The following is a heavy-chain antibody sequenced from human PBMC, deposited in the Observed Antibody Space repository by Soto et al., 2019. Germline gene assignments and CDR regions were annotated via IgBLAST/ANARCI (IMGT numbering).Heavy chain of an antibody. J-gene: IGHJ4*02. CDR2: IYYSGST. CDR3: ARHDHEKIAVATGLV. D-gene: IGHD6-19*01. CDR1: GGSISSYY. Sequence: SETLSLTCTVSGGSISSYYWSWIRQSPGKGLEWIGYIYYSGSTNYNPSLKSRVTISVDTSKNQFSLNLSSVTAADTAVYYCARHDHEKIAVATGLVWGPGSLVTVSS. V-gene: IGHV4-59*08.